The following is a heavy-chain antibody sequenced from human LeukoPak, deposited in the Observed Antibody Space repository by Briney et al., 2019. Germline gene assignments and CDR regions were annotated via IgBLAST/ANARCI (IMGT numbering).Heavy chain of an antibody. CDR2: IIPIFGTA. Sequence: SVKVSCKASGYTFTSYGISWVRQAPGQGLEWMGGIIPIFGTANYAQKFQGRVTITADKSTSTAYMELSSLRSEDTAVYYCARDNYGGAYLDYWGQGTLVTVSS. D-gene: IGHD4-11*01. V-gene: IGHV1-69*06. CDR1: GYTFTSYG. CDR3: ARDNYGGAYLDY. J-gene: IGHJ4*02.